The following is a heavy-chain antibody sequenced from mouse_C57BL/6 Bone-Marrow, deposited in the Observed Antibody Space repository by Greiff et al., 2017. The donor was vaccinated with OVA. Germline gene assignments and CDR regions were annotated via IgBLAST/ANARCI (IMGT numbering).Heavy chain of an antibody. CDR3: ARQGGDGV. V-gene: IGHV5-6*01. CDR1: GFTFSSYG. CDR2: ISSGGSYT. J-gene: IGHJ1*03. D-gene: IGHD3-3*01. Sequence: EVQVVESGGDLVKPGGSLKLSCAASGFTFSSYGMSWVRQTPDKRLEWVATISSGGSYTYYPDSVKGRFTISRDNAKNTLYLQMSSLKSEDTAMYYCARQGGDGVWGTGTTVTGSS.